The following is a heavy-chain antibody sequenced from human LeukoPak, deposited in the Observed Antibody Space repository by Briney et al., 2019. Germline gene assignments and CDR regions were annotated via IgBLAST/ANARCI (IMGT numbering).Heavy chain of an antibody. J-gene: IGHJ6*02. D-gene: IGHD5-18*01. Sequence: PSETLSLTCPVSGGSISSYYWSWIRQPPGKGLEWIGYIYYSGSTNYNPSLKSRVTISVDTSKNQFSLKLSSVTAADTAVYYCARQVGYSYGYRCYYYGMDVWGQGTTVTVSS. CDR1: GGSISSYY. CDR3: ARQVGYSYGYRCYYYGMDV. CDR2: IYYSGST. V-gene: IGHV4-59*08.